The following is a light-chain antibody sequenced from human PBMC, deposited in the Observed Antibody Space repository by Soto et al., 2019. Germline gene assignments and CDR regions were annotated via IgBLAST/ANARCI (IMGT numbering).Light chain of an antibody. J-gene: IGKJ1*01. V-gene: IGKV3-11*01. CDR2: DAS. CDR1: QSVSSY. Sequence: EIVLTQPPATLSLSPGERATLSCRASQSVSSYLAWYQQKPGQAPRLLIYDASNRATGIPARFSGSGSGTDFTLTISSLEPEDFAVYYCQQRSNWWTFGQGTKVDIK. CDR3: QQRSNWWT.